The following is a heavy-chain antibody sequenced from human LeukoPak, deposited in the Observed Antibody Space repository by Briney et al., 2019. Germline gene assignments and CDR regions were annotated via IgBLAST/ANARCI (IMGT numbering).Heavy chain of an antibody. CDR2: IIPIFGTT. Sequence: SVKVSCKASGGTFNSYAISWVRQAPGQGLEWMGGIIPIFGTTNYAQKVQGRVTITTDESTTTAYMELSSLRSEDTAVYYCARARSPSSGYLLRDHNWFDPWGQGTLVTVSS. V-gene: IGHV1-69*05. J-gene: IGHJ5*02. CDR1: GGTFNSYA. CDR3: ARARSPSSGYLLRDHNWFDP. D-gene: IGHD3-22*01.